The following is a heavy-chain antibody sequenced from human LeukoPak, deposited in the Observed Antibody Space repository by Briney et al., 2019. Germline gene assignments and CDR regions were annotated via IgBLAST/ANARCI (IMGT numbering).Heavy chain of an antibody. Sequence: PSQTLSLTCTVSGNSISSGDNYWSWIRQPAGKGLEWIGRIYTSGSTNYNPSLKSRVTISGDTSKNQFSLKLSSVTAADTAVYYCARDSVLFKGYCSSTSCSTVVPFDPWGQGTLVTVSS. V-gene: IGHV4-61*02. CDR3: ARDSVLFKGYCSSTSCSTVVPFDP. CDR1: GNSISSGDNY. CDR2: IYTSGST. D-gene: IGHD2-2*01. J-gene: IGHJ5*02.